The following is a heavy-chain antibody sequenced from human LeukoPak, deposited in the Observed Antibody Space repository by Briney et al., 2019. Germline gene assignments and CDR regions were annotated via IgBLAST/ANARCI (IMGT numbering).Heavy chain of an antibody. J-gene: IGHJ4*02. V-gene: IGHV3-66*02. Sequence: GGSLRLSCAVSGFSVSVYYMSWVRQAPGKGLECVSVTDSGGNTLYEDSVKGRFAISRDNSKNTLFLQMSSLRPEDTAVYYCTRPHSGSYQHAVDSWGQGTLVTVSS. CDR2: TDSGGNT. D-gene: IGHD1-26*01. CDR1: GFSVSVYY. CDR3: TRPHSGSYQHAVDS.